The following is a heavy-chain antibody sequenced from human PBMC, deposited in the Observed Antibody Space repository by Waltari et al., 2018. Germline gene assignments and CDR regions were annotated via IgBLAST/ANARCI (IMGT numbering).Heavy chain of an antibody. Sequence: EVQLVEAGGGLFQPGGSVRLSCVGSGFTLSPYWIHWVRQAPGKGLVWVSRINADGITTNYADSVKGRFTISRDNAKNTAYLQINSLRAEDTAVYYCARALYYLPDYWGQGTLVTVSS. CDR1: GFTLSPYW. V-gene: IGHV3-74*01. CDR3: ARALYYLPDY. J-gene: IGHJ4*02. CDR2: INADGITT. D-gene: IGHD3-16*02.